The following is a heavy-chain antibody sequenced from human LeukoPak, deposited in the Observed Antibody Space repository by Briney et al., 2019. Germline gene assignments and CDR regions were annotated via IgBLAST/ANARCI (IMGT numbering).Heavy chain of an antibody. J-gene: IGHJ6*03. CDR2: IGDSGGYT. Sequence: GGSLRLSCAASGFSFSTHAMTWVRQAPGKGLEWVSAIGDSGGYTYSADSVKGRFTISRDNSKNTVYLQMNSLRVEDTAVYYCVKFRGATDHYYYYMDVWGKGTTVTVSS. V-gene: IGHV3-23*01. CDR1: GFSFSTHA. CDR3: VKFRGATDHYYYYMDV. D-gene: IGHD1-26*01.